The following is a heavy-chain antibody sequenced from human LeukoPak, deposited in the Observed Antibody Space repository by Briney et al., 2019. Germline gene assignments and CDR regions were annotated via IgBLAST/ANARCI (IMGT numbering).Heavy chain of an antibody. D-gene: IGHD3-22*01. CDR3: ARDDSTAFDY. J-gene: IGHJ4*02. CDR2: IYYSGST. V-gene: IGHV4-39*07. CDR1: GGSISGSSYY. Sequence: SETLSLTCTVSGGSISGSSYYWGWIRQPPGKGLEWIGSIYYSGSTYYNPSLKSRVTISVDTSKNQFSLKLSSVTAADTAVYYCARDDSTAFDYWGQGTLVTVSS.